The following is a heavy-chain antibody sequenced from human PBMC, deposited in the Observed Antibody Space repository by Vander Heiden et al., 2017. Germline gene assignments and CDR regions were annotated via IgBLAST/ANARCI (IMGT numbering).Heavy chain of an antibody. J-gene: IGHJ4*02. V-gene: IGHV3-23*01. CDR3: AKDPDSYCYDIVTYFDC. CDR1: GFTLSRYA. CDR2: ISGTGNTA. Sequence: EVKLLESGGGLVQPGGSLRLSCVGSGFTLSRYAMSWVRQTPAKGVGWVAAISGTGNTANYADSVKGRFTISRDNSKNMLFLDMNSLRAEDTGVYFCAKDPDSYCYDIVTYFDCWGQGAQVTVSS. D-gene: IGHD3-22*01.